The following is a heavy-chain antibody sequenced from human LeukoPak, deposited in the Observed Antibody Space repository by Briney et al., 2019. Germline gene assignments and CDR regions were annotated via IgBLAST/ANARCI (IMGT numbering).Heavy chain of an antibody. CDR1: GGSISSSSYY. D-gene: IGHD1-26*01. CDR3: ARDSSGSYYVRVRGNFDY. J-gene: IGHJ4*02. V-gene: IGHV4-39*07. CDR2: IYYSGST. Sequence: SETLSLTCTVSGGSISSSSYYWGWIRQPPGKGLEWIVSIYYSGSTYYNPSLKSRVTISVDTSKNQYSLKLSSVTAADTAVYYCARDSSGSYYVRVRGNFDYWGQGTLVTVSS.